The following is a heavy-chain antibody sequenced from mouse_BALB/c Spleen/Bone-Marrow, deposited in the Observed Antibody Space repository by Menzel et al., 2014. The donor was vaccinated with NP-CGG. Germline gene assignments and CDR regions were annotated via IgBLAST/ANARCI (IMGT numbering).Heavy chain of an antibody. Sequence: QVQLKQSGAELARPGASVKMSCKASGYTFTSYTMRWVKQRPGQGLEWIGYINPSSGYTNYNQKFKDKATLTADKSSSTAYMQLSSLTSEDSAVYYCARSLRWYFDVWGAGTTVTVSS. J-gene: IGHJ1*01. D-gene: IGHD1-1*01. CDR2: INPSSGYT. CDR1: GYTFTSYT. V-gene: IGHV1-4*01. CDR3: ARSLRWYFDV.